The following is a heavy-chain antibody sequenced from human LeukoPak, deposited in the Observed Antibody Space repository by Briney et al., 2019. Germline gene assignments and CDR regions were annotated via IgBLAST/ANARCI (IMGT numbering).Heavy chain of an antibody. J-gene: IGHJ4*02. D-gene: IGHD6-19*01. Sequence: SVKVSCKASGGTFSSYAISWVRQAPGQGLEWMGGIIPIFGTANYAQKFQGRVTITTDESTSTAYMELSSLRSEDTALYYCAKDRRRYSSGWYDFDYWGQGTLVTVSS. V-gene: IGHV1-69*05. CDR3: AKDRRRYSSGWYDFDY. CDR1: GGTFSSYA. CDR2: IIPIFGTA.